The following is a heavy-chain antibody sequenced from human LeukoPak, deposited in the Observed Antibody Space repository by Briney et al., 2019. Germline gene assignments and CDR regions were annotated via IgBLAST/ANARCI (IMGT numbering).Heavy chain of an antibody. CDR2: ISSSSSYT. Sequence: GGSLRLSCVASGFTVSSNYVSWVRQAPGKGLEWVSYISSSSSYTNYADSVKGRFTISRDNAKNSLYLQMNSLRAEDTAVYYCARDPANYGSGSYYPDYWGQGTLVTVSS. J-gene: IGHJ4*02. CDR1: GFTVSSNY. V-gene: IGHV3-11*05. CDR3: ARDPANYGSGSYYPDY. D-gene: IGHD3-10*01.